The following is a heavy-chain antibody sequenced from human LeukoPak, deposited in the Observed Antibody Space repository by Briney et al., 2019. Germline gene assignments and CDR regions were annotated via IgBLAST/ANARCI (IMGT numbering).Heavy chain of an antibody. CDR2: IYYGGST. V-gene: IGHV4-59*01. D-gene: IGHD6-19*01. CDR1: GGSISSYY. CDR3: ARATPSSGIDY. J-gene: IGHJ4*02. Sequence: SETLSLTCTVSGGSISSYYWSWIRQPPGKGLEWIGYIYYGGSTNYNPSLKSRVTISVDTSKNQFSLKLSSVTAADTAVYYCARATPSSGIDYWGQGTLVTVSS.